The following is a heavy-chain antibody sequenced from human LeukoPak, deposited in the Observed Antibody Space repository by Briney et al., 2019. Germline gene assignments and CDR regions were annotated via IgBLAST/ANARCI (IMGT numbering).Heavy chain of an antibody. CDR2: IYYSGST. D-gene: IGHD3-10*01. CDR3: ARDEGSGSYENWFDP. CDR1: GGSISNSGYY. V-gene: IGHV4-39*07. Sequence: SETLSLTCTVSGGSISNSGYYWGWIRQPPGKGLEWIGSIYYSGSTYYNPSLKSRVTISVDTSKNQFSLKVNSVTAADTAVYYCARDEGSGSYENWFDPWGQGTLVTVSS. J-gene: IGHJ5*02.